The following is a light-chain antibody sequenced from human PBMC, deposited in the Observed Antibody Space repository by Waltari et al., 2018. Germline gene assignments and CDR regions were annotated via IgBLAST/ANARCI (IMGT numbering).Light chain of an antibody. V-gene: IGLV2-11*01. Sequence: SALTQPRSVSGSPGQSVTISCTGTTSDVGGYNYVSWYQHHPGKAPKLMIFDVTQRPSGVPDHFSGSKSANTASLTISGLQAEDEADYYCCSFAGTYTWVFGGGTKVTVL. CDR3: CSFAGTYTWV. CDR2: DVT. J-gene: IGLJ3*02. CDR1: TSDVGGYNY.